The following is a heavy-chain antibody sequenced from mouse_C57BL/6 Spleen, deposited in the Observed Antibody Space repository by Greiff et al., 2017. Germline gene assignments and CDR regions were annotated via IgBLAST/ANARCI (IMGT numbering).Heavy chain of an antibody. D-gene: IGHD2-4*01. CDR2: IYPRDGSS. V-gene: IGHV1-78*01. Sequence: VQLQQSDAELVKPGASVKISCKVSGYTFTDHTIHWMKQRPEQGLEWLGYIYPRDGSSKYNEKFKGKATLTADKSSSPAYMQLNSLTSDDSAVYFCARSPIYYDYDGYFDYWGQGTTLTVSS. J-gene: IGHJ2*01. CDR1: GYTFTDHT. CDR3: ARSPIYYDYDGYFDY.